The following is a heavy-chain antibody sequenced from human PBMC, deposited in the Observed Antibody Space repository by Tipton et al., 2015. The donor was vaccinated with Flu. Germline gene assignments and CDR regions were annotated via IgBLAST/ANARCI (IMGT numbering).Heavy chain of an antibody. CDR3: AKERYCSGSNCYREPTGNWFDP. Sequence: SLRLSCAASGFTFSNYGMNWVRQAPGKGLEWVSGISGGGYSPNYADSVKGRFTISRDNSKNALYLQMNSLRAEDTAVYYCAKERYCSGSNCYREPTGNWFDPWGQGTLVTVSS. J-gene: IGHJ5*02. V-gene: IGHV3-23*01. CDR1: GFTFSNYG. D-gene: IGHD2-2*01. CDR2: ISGGGYSP.